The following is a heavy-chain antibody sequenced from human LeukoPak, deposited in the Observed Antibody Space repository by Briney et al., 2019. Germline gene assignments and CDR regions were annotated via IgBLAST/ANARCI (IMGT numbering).Heavy chain of an antibody. CDR3: ARDPGGYSYGFSYSYFDY. V-gene: IGHV1-46*01. CDR1: GYTFTSYY. J-gene: IGHJ4*02. D-gene: IGHD5-18*01. CDR2: INPSGGST. Sequence: ASVKVSCKASGYTFTSYYMRWVRQAPGQGLEWMGIINPSGGSTSYAQKFQGRVTITRDTSTSTVYMELSSLRSEDTAVYYCARDPGGYSYGFSYSYFDYWGQGTLVTVSS.